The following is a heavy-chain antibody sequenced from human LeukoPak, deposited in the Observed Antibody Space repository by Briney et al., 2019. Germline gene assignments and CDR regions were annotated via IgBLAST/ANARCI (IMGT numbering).Heavy chain of an antibody. CDR2: IKQDGSEK. Sequence: GGSLRLSCAASGFTFSSYWMRWVRQAPGKGLEWVANIKQDGSEKNYVDSVKGRFTISRDNAKNSLYLQMNSLRAEDTAVYYCVRDPSGSGFAFDSWGQGALVTVSS. CDR3: VRDPSGSGFAFDS. V-gene: IGHV3-7*01. D-gene: IGHD1-1*01. CDR1: GFTFSSYW. J-gene: IGHJ4*02.